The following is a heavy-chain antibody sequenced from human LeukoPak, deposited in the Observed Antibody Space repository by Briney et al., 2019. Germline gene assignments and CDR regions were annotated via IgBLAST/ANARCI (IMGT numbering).Heavy chain of an antibody. CDR3: AKAPAGCSSTSCYSLDY. CDR1: GFTFSSYG. Sequence: GGSLRLSCAASGFTFSSYGMHWVRQAPGKGLEWVAVTSYDGSNKYYADSVKGRFTISRDNSKNTLYLQMNSLRAEDTAVYYCAKAPAGCSSTSCYSLDYWGQGTLVTVSS. CDR2: TSYDGSNK. J-gene: IGHJ4*02. D-gene: IGHD2-2*01. V-gene: IGHV3-30*18.